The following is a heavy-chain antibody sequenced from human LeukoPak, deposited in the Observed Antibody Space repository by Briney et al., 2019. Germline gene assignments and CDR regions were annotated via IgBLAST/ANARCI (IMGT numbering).Heavy chain of an antibody. CDR2: IYYSGST. CDR3: ARGVYSYGQYYFDY. D-gene: IGHD5-18*01. J-gene: IGHJ4*02. V-gene: IGHV4-59*01. Sequence: SETLSLTCTVSGGSISSYYWSWIRQPPGKGLEWIAYIYYSGSTNYNPSLKSRVTISVDTSKNQFSLKLSSVTAADTAVYYCARGVYSYGQYYFDYWGQGTLVTVSS. CDR1: GGSISSYY.